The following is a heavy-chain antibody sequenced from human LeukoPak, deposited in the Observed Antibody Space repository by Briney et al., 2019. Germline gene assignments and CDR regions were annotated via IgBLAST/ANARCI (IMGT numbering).Heavy chain of an antibody. D-gene: IGHD2-15*01. CDR2: ISYDGNNQ. J-gene: IGHJ4*02. V-gene: IGHV3-30-3*01. Sequence: PGTSLRLSCAVSGFAFGSLAMHWVRQAPGKGLEWVAFISYDGNNQYYADSVKGRFTISRDNSKNTLYLQMNNLRAEDTAIYYCARVGSRYCSGADCYDGFWGQGTLVSVSS. CDR3: ARVGSRYCSGADCYDGF. CDR1: GFAFGSLA.